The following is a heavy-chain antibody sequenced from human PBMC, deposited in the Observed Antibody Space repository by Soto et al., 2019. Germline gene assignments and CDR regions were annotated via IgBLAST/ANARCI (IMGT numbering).Heavy chain of an antibody. CDR1: GFTFSSYA. CDR3: AKDPGYSGYEFFWYFDL. CDR2: ISGSGGST. V-gene: IGHV3-23*01. D-gene: IGHD5-12*01. J-gene: IGHJ2*01. Sequence: PGGSLRLSCAASGFTFSSYAMSWVRQAPGKGLEWVSAISGSGGSTYYADSVKGRFTISRDNSKNTLYLQMNSLRAEDTAVYYCAKDPGYSGYEFFWYFDLWGRGTLVTVS.